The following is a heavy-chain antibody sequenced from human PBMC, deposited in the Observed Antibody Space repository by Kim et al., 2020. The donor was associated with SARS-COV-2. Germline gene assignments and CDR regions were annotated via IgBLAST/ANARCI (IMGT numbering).Heavy chain of an antibody. V-gene: IGHV3-49*02. Sequence: VKGRFTISRDDSKSIAYLQMNSLKTEDTAVYYCTRGYCSGGSCYSHGMDVWGQGTTVTVSS. J-gene: IGHJ6*02. D-gene: IGHD2-15*01. CDR3: TRGYCSGGSCYSHGMDV.